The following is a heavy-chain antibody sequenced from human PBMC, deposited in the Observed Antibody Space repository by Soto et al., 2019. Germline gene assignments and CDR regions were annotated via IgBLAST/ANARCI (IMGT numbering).Heavy chain of an antibody. CDR2: IYHSGST. Sequence: QVQLQESGPGLVKPSGTLSLTCAVSSGSISSSNWWSWVRQPPGKGLEWIGEIYHSGSTNYNPSPKSRVTISGDKSKNQFSLKLSSVTAGDRAVYYCARAFPAVARFLELGGGAFDIWGQGTMVTVSS. D-gene: IGHD3-3*01. J-gene: IGHJ3*02. CDR3: ARAFPAVARFLELGGGAFDI. V-gene: IGHV4-4*02. CDR1: SGSISSSNW.